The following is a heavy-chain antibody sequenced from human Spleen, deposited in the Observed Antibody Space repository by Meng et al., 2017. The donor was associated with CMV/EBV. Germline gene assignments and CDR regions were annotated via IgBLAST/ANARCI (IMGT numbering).Heavy chain of an antibody. J-gene: IGHJ4*02. V-gene: IGHV4-31*03. CDR1: GISIRSGGYY. D-gene: IGHD3-10*01. Sequence: CTVAGISIRSGGYYWSWNRQRPGKGLEWIGYISYTGSTDYSPSLKSRVIISVDTSKNQFSLNMRSVTAADTALYYCAKVRASGTEDYWGPGILVTVSS. CDR3: AKVRASGTEDY. CDR2: ISYTGST.